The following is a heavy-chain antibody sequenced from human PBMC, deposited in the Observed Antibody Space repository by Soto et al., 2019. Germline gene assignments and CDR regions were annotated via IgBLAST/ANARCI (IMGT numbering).Heavy chain of an antibody. CDR3: ATSGIITENYYYYGMDV. CDR2: IDPSDSYT. V-gene: IGHV5-10-1*01. Sequence: GESLKISCKGSGYSFTSYWISWVRQMPGKGLGWMGRIDPSDSYTNYSPSFQGHVTISADKSISTAYLQWSSLKASDTAMYYCATSGIITENYYYYGMDVWGQGTTVTVSS. J-gene: IGHJ6*02. CDR1: GYSFTSYW. D-gene: IGHD3-16*01.